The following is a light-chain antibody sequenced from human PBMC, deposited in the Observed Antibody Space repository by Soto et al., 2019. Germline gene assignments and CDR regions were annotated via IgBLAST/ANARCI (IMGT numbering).Light chain of an antibody. CDR3: QQYGSSSTWT. V-gene: IGKV3-20*01. Sequence: EIVLTQSPGTLSLSPGERDTLSCRASQSVSSSYLAWYQQKPGQAPRLLIYGASSRATGIPDRFSGSGSGTDFTLTISRLEPEDFAVYYCQQYGSSSTWTFGQGTKVDIK. CDR1: QSVSSSY. J-gene: IGKJ1*01. CDR2: GAS.